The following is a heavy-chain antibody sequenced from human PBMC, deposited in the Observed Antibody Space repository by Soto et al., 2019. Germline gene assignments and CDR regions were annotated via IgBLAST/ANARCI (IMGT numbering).Heavy chain of an antibody. CDR2: ISGSGGST. J-gene: IGHJ4*02. CDR1: GFTFSSYA. V-gene: IGHV3-23*01. Sequence: GGSLRLSCAASGFTFSSYAMSWVRQAPGKGLEWVSAISGSGGSTYYADSVKGRFTISRDNSKNTLYLQMNSLRAEDTAVYYCAKKAGAGIAVAGTFFDYWGQGTLVTVSS. CDR3: AKKAGAGIAVAGTFFDY. D-gene: IGHD6-19*01.